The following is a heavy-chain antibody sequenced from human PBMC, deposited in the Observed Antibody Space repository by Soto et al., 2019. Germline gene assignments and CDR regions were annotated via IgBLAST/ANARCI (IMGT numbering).Heavy chain of an antibody. Sequence: SETLSLTCTVSGDSISSGGYYWNWIRQHPERGLEWIGYVHSSGSIYYNSSLKSRVTLSFDASENRFPVTVRSVSAADAAVSHWARDRLSGMVPVGMDVCAQGTKVTVSS. CDR2: VHSSGSI. CDR3: ARDRLSGMVPVGMDV. CDR1: GDSISSGGYY. J-gene: IGHJ6*02. V-gene: IGHV4-31*03. D-gene: IGHD2-8*01.